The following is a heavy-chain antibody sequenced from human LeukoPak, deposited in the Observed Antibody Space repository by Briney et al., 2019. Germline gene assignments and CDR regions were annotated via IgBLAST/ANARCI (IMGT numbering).Heavy chain of an antibody. Sequence: PGRSLRLSCAASGFTFSNYGMHWVRQAPGKGLEWVAVIYYDGSNKYYTDSVKGRFTISRDNSKNKVYLQMHSLRADDTAVYYCARGEASGQWLVFDLWGRGTLVTVSS. D-gene: IGHD6-19*01. CDR1: GFTFSNYG. CDR2: IYYDGSNK. J-gene: IGHJ2*01. V-gene: IGHV3-33*01. CDR3: ARGEASGQWLVFDL.